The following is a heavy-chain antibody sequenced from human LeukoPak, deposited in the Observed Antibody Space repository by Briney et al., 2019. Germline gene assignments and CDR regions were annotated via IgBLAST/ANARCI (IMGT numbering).Heavy chain of an antibody. CDR2: FDPEDGET. CDR3: ATDQRGAGLGFVYGSGSFNCLDV. D-gene: IGHD3-10*01. Sequence: ASVKVSCKVSGYTLTELSMHWVRQAPGKGLEWMGGFDPEDGETIYAQKFQGRVTMTEDTSTDTGYMELSSLRSEDTAVYYCATDQRGAGLGFVYGSGSFNCLDVWGQGTTVTVSS. CDR1: GYTLTELS. J-gene: IGHJ6*02. V-gene: IGHV1-24*01.